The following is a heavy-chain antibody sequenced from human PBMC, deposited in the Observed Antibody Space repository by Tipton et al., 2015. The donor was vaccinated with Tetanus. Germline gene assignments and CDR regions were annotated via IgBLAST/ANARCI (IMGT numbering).Heavy chain of an antibody. D-gene: IGHD3-10*01. Sequence: SLRLSCAASGFNFGDSFMSWMRQVPGKGLEWVSYISGSSNTKYVADSVKGRMAPSRDNAENSLYLQMDSLGVEDTAVYYCGVLVRGVLLTRVIEYWGQGIMVTVSS. CDR2: ISGSSNTK. CDR3: GVLVRGVLLTRVIEY. J-gene: IGHJ4*02. CDR1: GFNFGDSF. V-gene: IGHV3-11*01.